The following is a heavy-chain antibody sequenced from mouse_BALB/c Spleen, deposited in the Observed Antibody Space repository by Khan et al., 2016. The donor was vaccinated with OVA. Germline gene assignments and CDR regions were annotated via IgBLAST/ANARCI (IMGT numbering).Heavy chain of an antibody. J-gene: IGHJ3*01. CDR1: GYTFTSYT. D-gene: IGHD2-14*01. V-gene: IGHV1-4*01. Sequence: QVQLQQSGAELARPGASVKMSCKASGYTFTSYTIHWIKERPGRGLEWIGYINPSNGYTNYNQKFKDKATLTTDKSSTTAYLQLSSLTSDDSAVYNCVRDGAYHRNDGWFAYWGHGTLVTVSA. CDR2: INPSNGYT. CDR3: VRDGAYHRNDGWFAY.